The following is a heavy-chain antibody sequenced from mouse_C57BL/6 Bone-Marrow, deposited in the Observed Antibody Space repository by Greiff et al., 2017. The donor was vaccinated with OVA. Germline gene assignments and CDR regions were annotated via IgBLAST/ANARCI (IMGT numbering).Heavy chain of an antibody. CDR3: ARRGDYDGFAY. V-gene: IGHV5-6*02. Sequence: EVKLVESGGDLVKPGGSLKLSCAASGFTFSSYGMSWGRQTPDKRLEWVATISSGGSYTYYPDSVKGRFTISRDNAKNTLYLQMSSLKSEDTAMYYCARRGDYDGFAYWGQGTLVTVSA. CDR1: GFTFSSYG. J-gene: IGHJ3*01. D-gene: IGHD2-4*01. CDR2: ISSGGSYT.